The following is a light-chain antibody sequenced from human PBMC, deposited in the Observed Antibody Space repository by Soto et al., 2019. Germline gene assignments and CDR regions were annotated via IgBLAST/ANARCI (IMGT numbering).Light chain of an antibody. V-gene: IGLV1-40*01. CDR2: GNK. Sequence: QSVLTQPPSVSGAPGQRVTISCTGSSSNIGAGYDVHWYQQRPGTAPKLLIYGNKNRPSGVPDRFSGSKSGTSASLAITGLQAEDEADYSCQYYDSSLSVSYVFGTGTKVTVL. CDR3: QYYDSSLSVSYV. CDR1: SSNIGAGYD. J-gene: IGLJ1*01.